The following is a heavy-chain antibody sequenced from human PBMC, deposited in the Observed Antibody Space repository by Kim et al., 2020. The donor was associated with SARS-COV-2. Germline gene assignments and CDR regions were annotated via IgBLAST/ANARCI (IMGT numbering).Heavy chain of an antibody. V-gene: IGHV3-74*01. Sequence: GGSLRLSCLGSGSNLRYNLRDFWMHWVRQAPGKGLEWVAHINADGSSINYADSVEGRFTISRDPAKNTLYLQLSSLRAEDTAVYYCARDRGYPDAFDIWGRGTKVTVSS. CDR3: ARDRGYPDAFDI. CDR1: GSNLRYNLRDFW. CDR2: INADGSSI. J-gene: IGHJ3*02. D-gene: IGHD2-15*01.